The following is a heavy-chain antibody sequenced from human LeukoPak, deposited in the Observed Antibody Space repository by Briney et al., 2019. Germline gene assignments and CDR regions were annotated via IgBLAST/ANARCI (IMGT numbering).Heavy chain of an antibody. V-gene: IGHV4-61*02. CDR1: GGPISSGSYY. J-gene: IGHJ6*03. CDR2: IYTSGST. D-gene: IGHD6-13*01. CDR3: ARGASRYSSTLWNYMDV. Sequence: PAETLSLTCTVSGGPISSGSYYWSWIRQPAGKGLEWIGRIYTSGSTNYSPSLKSRVNISVDTSKNQFSLKLGSVTAADTAVYYCARGASRYSSTLWNYMDVWGKGTTVTISS.